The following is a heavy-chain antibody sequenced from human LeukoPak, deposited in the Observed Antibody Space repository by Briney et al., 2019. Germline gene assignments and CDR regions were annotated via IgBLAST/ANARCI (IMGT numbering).Heavy chain of an antibody. CDR3: ACSSGWYYMDV. D-gene: IGHD6-19*01. V-gene: IGHV1-46*01. J-gene: IGHJ6*03. Sequence: ASVKVSCKASAYTFTSYYIHWVRQAPGQGLEWMGIINPTGGSTSYAQKFQGRVTMTRDTSTSTVYMKLNSLRSEDTAVYYCACSSGWYYMDVWGKGTTVTISS. CDR2: INPTGGST. CDR1: AYTFTSYY.